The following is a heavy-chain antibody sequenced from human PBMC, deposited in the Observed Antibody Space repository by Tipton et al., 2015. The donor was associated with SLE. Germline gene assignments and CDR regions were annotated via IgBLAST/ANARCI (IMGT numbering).Heavy chain of an antibody. V-gene: IGHV3-49*04. J-gene: IGHJ5*02. D-gene: IGHD3-3*01. CDR3: TRVKNYYDFWSGWFDP. CDR2: IRSQAYGGTT. CDR1: EIAFDDYA. Sequence: RSLRLSCTGYEIAFDDYAVNWVRQASGKGLEWEGFIRSQAYGGTTEYDASVKGRFTFSRDDSKRIAFLQMDSLKTEDTAMYYCTRVKNYYDFWSGWFDPWAQATLVTVSS.